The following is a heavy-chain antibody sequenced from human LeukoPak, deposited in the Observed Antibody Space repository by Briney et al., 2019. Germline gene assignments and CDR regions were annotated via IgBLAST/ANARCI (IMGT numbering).Heavy chain of an antibody. CDR2: IYYSRST. Sequence: SETLSLTCTVSGSSISSYYWSWIRQTPGKGLEWIGYIYYSRSTNYNPSLKSRVTISVDTSKNQFSLKLSSVTAADTAVYYCARSAMALQYFDYWGQGTLVTVSS. CDR3: ARSAMALQYFDY. J-gene: IGHJ4*02. D-gene: IGHD5-18*01. V-gene: IGHV4-59*01. CDR1: GSSISSYY.